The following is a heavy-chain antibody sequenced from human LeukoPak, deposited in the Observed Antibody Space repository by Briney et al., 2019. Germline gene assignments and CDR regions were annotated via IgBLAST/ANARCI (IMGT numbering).Heavy chain of an antibody. D-gene: IGHD3-22*01. Sequence: SETLSLTCTVSGGSINTYYWSWIRQPPGKGLEWIGSIYYTGSTNYNPSLKSRVTVSVDTSKNQSSLKLSSVTAADTAVYYCARHSGSYDSRAYFNYWGQGTLVTVSS. CDR1: GGSINTYY. CDR2: IYYTGST. CDR3: ARHSGSYDSRAYFNY. V-gene: IGHV4-59*08. J-gene: IGHJ4*02.